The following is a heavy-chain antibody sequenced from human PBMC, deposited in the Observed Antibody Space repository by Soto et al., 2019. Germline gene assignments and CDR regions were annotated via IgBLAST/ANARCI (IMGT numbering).Heavy chain of an antibody. V-gene: IGHV1-3*01. D-gene: IGHD3-22*01. Sequence: APVKVSCKASGYTFTNYPMHWVRQAPGQRLEWMGWINAGNSDTKYSQKFQDRVTITRDTSASTAYMELSSLRSEDTAVYYCARDWTHYDSSGPGDYWGQGTLVTVS. CDR3: ARDWTHYDSSGPGDY. CDR2: INAGNSDT. J-gene: IGHJ4*02. CDR1: GYTFTNYP.